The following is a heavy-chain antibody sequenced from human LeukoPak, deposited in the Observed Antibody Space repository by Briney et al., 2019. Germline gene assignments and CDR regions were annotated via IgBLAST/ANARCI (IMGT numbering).Heavy chain of an antibody. CDR2: ISGSGGST. CDR3: ARGPNYYDSSGSFDY. CDR1: GFTFSSYA. V-gene: IGHV3-23*01. Sequence: SGGSLRLSCAASGFTFSSYAMSWVRQAPGKGLEWVSAISGSGGSTYYADSVKGRFTISRDNSKNTLYLQMNSLGAEDTAVYYCARGPNYYDSSGSFDYWGQGTLVTVSS. D-gene: IGHD3-22*01. J-gene: IGHJ4*02.